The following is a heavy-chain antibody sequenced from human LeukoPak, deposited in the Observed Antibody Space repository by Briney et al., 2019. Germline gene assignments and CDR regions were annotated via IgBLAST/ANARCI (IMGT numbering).Heavy chain of an antibody. D-gene: IGHD1-7*01. CDR1: GGSISSGSYY. CDR3: ARGGWNYEFYYYYYMDV. Sequence: SETLSLTCTVSGGSISSGSYYWSWIRQPAGKGLEWIGRIYTSGSTNYNPSLKSRVTISVGTSKNQFSLKLSSVAAADTAVYYCARGGWNYEFYYYYYMDVWGKGTTVTVSS. V-gene: IGHV4-61*02. CDR2: IYTSGST. J-gene: IGHJ6*03.